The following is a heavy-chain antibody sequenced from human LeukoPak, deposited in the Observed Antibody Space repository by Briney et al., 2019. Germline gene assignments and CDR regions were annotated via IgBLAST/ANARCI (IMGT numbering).Heavy chain of an antibody. CDR1: GGSISTYH. Sequence: SETLSLTCTVSGGSISTYHWNWLRKSPGRGLEGIGYMQATGNSNYNPSLKSRVTMSVDMSRTQIVINPSSVPAADTAVYFCERDKQHSSGRYFDHWGEGTLVTVSS. D-gene: IGHD5-18*01. V-gene: IGHV4-59*01. CDR2: MQATGNS. J-gene: IGHJ4*02. CDR3: ERDKQHSSGRYFDH.